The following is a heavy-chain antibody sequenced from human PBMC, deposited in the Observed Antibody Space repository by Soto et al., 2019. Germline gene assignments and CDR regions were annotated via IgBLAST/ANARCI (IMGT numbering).Heavy chain of an antibody. Sequence: SETLSLTCAVYGGSFSGYYWSWIRQPPGKGLEWIGEINHSGSTNYNPSLKSRVTISVDTSKNQFSLKLSSVTAADTAVYYCARGAYCSSTSCYSEYFQQWGQGTLVTVSS. CDR1: GGSFSGYY. V-gene: IGHV4-34*01. D-gene: IGHD2-2*01. CDR2: INHSGST. CDR3: ARGAYCSSTSCYSEYFQQ. J-gene: IGHJ1*01.